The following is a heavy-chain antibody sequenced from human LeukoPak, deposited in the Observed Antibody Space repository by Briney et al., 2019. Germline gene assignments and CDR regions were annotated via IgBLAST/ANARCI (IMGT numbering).Heavy chain of an antibody. CDR3: ARDTDYSLGPFDY. CDR2: IQYDGSKK. CDR1: GFTFSSNG. D-gene: IGHD3-16*01. Sequence: GGSLRLSCVASGFTFSSNGMHWVRQAPGKGLEWVTFIQYDGSKKYYADSVKGRFTISRDNSKNTLYLEMNSLRAEDTAVYYCARDTDYSLGPFDYWGQGTLVTVSS. V-gene: IGHV3-30*02. J-gene: IGHJ4*02.